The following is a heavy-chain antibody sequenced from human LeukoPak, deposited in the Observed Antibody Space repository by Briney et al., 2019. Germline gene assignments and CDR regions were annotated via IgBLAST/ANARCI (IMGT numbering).Heavy chain of an antibody. D-gene: IGHD2-15*01. CDR2: INPNSGGT. J-gene: IGHJ4*02. CDR1: GYTFTGDY. Sequence: ASVKVSCKASGYTFTGDYMHWVRQAPGQGLEWMGWINPNSGGTNYAQRFQGRVTMTRDTSISTAYMELSRLRSDDTAVYYCARERTLTSCYDYWGQGTLVTVSS. V-gene: IGHV1-2*02. CDR3: ARERTLTSCYDY.